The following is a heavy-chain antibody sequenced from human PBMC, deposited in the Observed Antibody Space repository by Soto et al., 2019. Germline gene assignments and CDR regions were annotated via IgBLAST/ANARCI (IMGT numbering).Heavy chain of an antibody. Sequence: QVQLVESGGGVAQPGRSLRLSCAASGFTVSTYAMHWVRQAPGTGLQWVAVISDDGINTYYANSVKGRFTISRDNSNNTLSLQMNSLRPEDTAVYYWARDWGSKWDTRDRWDCWGQGTLVTVSS. V-gene: IGHV3-30-3*01. CDR3: ARDWGSKWDTRDRWDC. J-gene: IGHJ4*02. CDR2: ISDDGINT. D-gene: IGHD3-16*01. CDR1: GFTVSTYA.